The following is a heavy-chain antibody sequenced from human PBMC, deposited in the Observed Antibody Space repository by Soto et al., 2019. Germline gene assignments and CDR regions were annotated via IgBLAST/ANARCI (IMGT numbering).Heavy chain of an antibody. CDR2: ISAYNGNT. J-gene: IGHJ4*02. Sequence: QVQLVQSGAEVKKPGASVKVSCKASGYTFTSYGISWVRQAPGQGLEWMGWISAYNGNTNYAQKLQGRVTMTTDTSPSTAYRELRSLRSDDTAVYYCARASITIFGVVIVPDDYWGQGTLVTVSS. CDR1: GYTFTSYG. V-gene: IGHV1-18*01. D-gene: IGHD3-3*01. CDR3: ARASITIFGVVIVPDDY.